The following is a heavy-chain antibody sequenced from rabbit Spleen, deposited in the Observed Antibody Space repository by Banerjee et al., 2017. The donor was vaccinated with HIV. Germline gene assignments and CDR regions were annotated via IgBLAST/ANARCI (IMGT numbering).Heavy chain of an antibody. CDR3: ARDLVAVIGWNFNL. CDR2: INIVTGKS. Sequence: EQLEESGGGLVKPEGSLTLTCKASGVSLNDKDVMCWVRQAPGKGLEWIACINIVTGKSVYASWAKGRFTMSRTSSTTVTLQMTSLTAADTAIYFCARDLVAVIGWNFNLWGQGTLVTVS. V-gene: IGHV1S45*01. J-gene: IGHJ4*01. D-gene: IGHD1-1*01. CDR1: GVSLNDKDV.